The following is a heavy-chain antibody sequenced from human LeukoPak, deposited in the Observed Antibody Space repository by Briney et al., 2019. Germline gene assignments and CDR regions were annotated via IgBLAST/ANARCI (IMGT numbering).Heavy chain of an antibody. CDR3: ARVTYSSTWGDFDY. V-gene: IGHV3-48*03. J-gene: IGHJ4*02. CDR1: GFTFSSSA. CDR2: ISGSGNTI. Sequence: SGGSLRLSCAASGFTFSSSAMTWVRQAPGKGLEWVSYISGSGNTIYYADSVKDRFTISRDNAKNSLYLQMSSLRAEDAAVYYCARVTYSSTWGDFDYWGQGTLVTVSS. D-gene: IGHD6-13*01.